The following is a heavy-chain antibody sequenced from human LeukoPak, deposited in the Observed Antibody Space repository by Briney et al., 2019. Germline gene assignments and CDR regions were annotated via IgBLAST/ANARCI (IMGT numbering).Heavy chain of an antibody. CDR1: GFTVSSNY. CDR2: IYSGGST. CDR3: ASNLASGGSLLGMDV. V-gene: IGHV3-53*01. J-gene: IGHJ6*02. D-gene: IGHD2-15*01. Sequence: GGSLRLSCAASGFTVSSNYMSWVRQAPGKGLEWVSVIYSGGSTYYADSVKGRFTISRDNSKNTLYLQMNSLRAEDTAVYYCASNLASGGSLLGMDVWGQGTTVTVSS.